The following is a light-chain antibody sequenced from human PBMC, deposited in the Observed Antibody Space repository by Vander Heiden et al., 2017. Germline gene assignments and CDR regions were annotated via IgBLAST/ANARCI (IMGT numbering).Light chain of an antibody. CDR2: DDS. Sequence: SPLLSQPPSLSVAPGQTARIPCGGNNIGSKSVHWYQQEQGQAHVLVVYDDSDRPSGIPERFSGSNSGNTATLTISRVEAGDEADYYCQVWDSSSDPVVFGGGTKLTVL. CDR1: NIGSKS. V-gene: IGLV3-21*02. CDR3: QVWDSSSDPVV. J-gene: IGLJ2*01.